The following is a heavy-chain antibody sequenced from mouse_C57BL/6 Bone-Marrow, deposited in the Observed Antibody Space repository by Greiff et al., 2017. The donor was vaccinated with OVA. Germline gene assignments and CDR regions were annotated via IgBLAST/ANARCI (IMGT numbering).Heavy chain of an antibody. V-gene: IGHV1-76*01. CDR3: ARWGAYYKDY. Sequence: VKLMESGAELVRPGASVKLSCKASGYTFTDYYINWVKQRPGQGLEWIARIYPGSGNTYYNEKFKGKATLTAEKSASTAYMQLSSLTSEDSAVYFCARWGAYYKDYWGQGTTLTVSS. J-gene: IGHJ2*01. CDR2: IYPGSGNT. CDR1: GYTFTDYY. D-gene: IGHD2-12*01.